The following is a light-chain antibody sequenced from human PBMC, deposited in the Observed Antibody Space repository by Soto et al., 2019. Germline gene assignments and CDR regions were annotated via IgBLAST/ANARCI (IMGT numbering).Light chain of an antibody. V-gene: IGKV3-15*01. CDR2: GAS. Sequence: EIVMTQSPATLSVSPGQGPTLSCRASQTVNNNLAWYQQKPGQAPRLLIYGASTRATGIPARFSGSGSGTEFTLTITRLEPEDFAVYYCQQYGSSPWTFGQGTKVDIK. J-gene: IGKJ1*01. CDR3: QQYGSSPWT. CDR1: QTVNNN.